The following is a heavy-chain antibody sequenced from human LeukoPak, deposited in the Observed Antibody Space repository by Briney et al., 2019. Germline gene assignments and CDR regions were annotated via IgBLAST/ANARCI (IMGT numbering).Heavy chain of an antibody. CDR1: GGSISSGDYY. Sequence: SETLSLTCTVSGGSISSGDYYWRWIRQPPGKGLEGIGYIYYSGSTYYNPSLKSRVTISVDTSKNQFSLKLSSVTAADTAVYYCARVMVRGVIPHLNWFDPWGQGTLVTVSS. J-gene: IGHJ5*02. D-gene: IGHD3-10*01. V-gene: IGHV4-30-4*08. CDR2: IYYSGST. CDR3: ARVMVRGVIPHLNWFDP.